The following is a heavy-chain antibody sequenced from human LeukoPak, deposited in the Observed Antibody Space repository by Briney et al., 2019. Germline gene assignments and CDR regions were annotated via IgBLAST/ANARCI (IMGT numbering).Heavy chain of an antibody. CDR2: IYHSGST. D-gene: IGHD5-18*01. J-gene: IGHJ4*02. CDR1: GYSISSGYY. CDR3: ARVVQLWFPVYFDY. V-gene: IGHV4-38-2*01. Sequence: SETLSLTCAVSGYSISSGYYWGWIRQPPGQGLEWIGSIYHSGSTYYNPSLKSRVTISVDTSKNQSSLKLSSVTAADTAVCYCARVVQLWFPVYFDYWGQGTLVTVSS.